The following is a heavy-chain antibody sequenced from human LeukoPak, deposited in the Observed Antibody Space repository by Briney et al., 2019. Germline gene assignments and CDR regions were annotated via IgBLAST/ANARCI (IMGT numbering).Heavy chain of an antibody. CDR1: GYTFGAYY. CDR3: AREVSSGGWDY. D-gene: IGHD1-26*01. Sequence: ASVKVSCKASGYTFGAYYMHWVRQAPGQGLEWMAWINPNSGGTNYAQKFQGRVTMTRDTSISTAYMELSRLRSDDTAFYYCAREVSSGGWDYWGQGTLVTVSS. V-gene: IGHV1-2*02. J-gene: IGHJ4*02. CDR2: INPNSGGT.